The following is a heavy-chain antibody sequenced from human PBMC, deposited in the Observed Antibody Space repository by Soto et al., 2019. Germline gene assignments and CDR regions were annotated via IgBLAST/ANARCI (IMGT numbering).Heavy chain of an antibody. Sequence: AGGSLRLSCAASGFTFSSYEMNWVRQAPGKGLEWVSYISSSGSTIYYADSVKGRFTISRDNAKNSLYLQMNSLRAEDTAVYYCARSRAVAGSPLNDYWGQGTLVTVSS. CDR1: GFTFSSYE. J-gene: IGHJ4*02. CDR2: ISSSGSTI. CDR3: ARSRAVAGSPLNDY. V-gene: IGHV3-48*03. D-gene: IGHD6-19*01.